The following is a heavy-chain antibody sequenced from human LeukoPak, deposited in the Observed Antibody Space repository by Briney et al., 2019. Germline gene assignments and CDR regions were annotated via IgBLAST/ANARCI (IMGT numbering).Heavy chain of an antibody. J-gene: IGHJ5*02. V-gene: IGHV1-18*01. D-gene: IGHD2-2*01. CDR3: ARGLVVVPAATTGWFDP. Sequence: GASVKVSCKASGYTFTSYGISWVRRAPGQGREWMGWISAYNGNTNYAQKLQGRVTMTTDTSTSTAYMELRRLRSDDTAVYYCARGLVVVPAATTGWFDPWGQGTLVTVSP. CDR2: ISAYNGNT. CDR1: GYTFTSYG.